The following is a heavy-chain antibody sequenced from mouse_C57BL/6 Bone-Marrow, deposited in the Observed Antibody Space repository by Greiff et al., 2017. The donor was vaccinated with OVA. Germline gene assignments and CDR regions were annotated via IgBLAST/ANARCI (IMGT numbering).Heavy chain of an antibody. D-gene: IGHD1-1*01. J-gene: IGHJ4*01. CDR3: VRSDYYGSPDYAMDY. CDR1: GFSFTTYA. V-gene: IGHV10-1*01. Sequence: EVMLVESGGGLVQPKGSLKLSCAASGFSFTTYAMNWVRQAPGKGLAWVARIRSKSNTYATYYAALVKDRFTISRDDSESMLYLQMNNVKTEDTAMYYWVRSDYYGSPDYAMDYWGQGTSVTVSS. CDR2: IRSKSNTYAT.